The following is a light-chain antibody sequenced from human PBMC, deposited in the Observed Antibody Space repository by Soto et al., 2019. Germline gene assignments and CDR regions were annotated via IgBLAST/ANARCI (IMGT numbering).Light chain of an antibody. CDR2: RND. CDR1: SSNIGSHY. V-gene: IGLV1-47*01. CDR3: AAWDDSLRGVL. J-gene: IGLJ2*01. Sequence: QAVVTQPPSASGTPGQRVTISCSGSSSNIGSHYVYWYQQLPGPAPKLLIFRNDQRPSGVPDRYSGSRSGTSASLAISGLRSEDEADYYCAAWDDSLRGVLFGGGTKLTVL.